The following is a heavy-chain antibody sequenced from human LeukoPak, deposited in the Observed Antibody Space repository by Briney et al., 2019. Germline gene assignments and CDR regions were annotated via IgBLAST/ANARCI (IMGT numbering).Heavy chain of an antibody. J-gene: IGHJ4*02. CDR2: ISGSSGNI. D-gene: IGHD2-21*02. Sequence: LPGGSLRLSCAASGFTFSRFRMNWVRQAPGKGLEWVSYISGSSGNIHYADSVKGRFTISRDNAKNSLYLQMNSLRADDTAVYYCARDTAFSFDYWGQGNLVTVSS. CDR3: ARDTAFSFDY. V-gene: IGHV3-48*01. CDR1: GFTFSRFR.